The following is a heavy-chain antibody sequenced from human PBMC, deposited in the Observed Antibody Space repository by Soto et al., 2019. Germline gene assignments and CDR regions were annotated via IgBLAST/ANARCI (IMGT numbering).Heavy chain of an antibody. CDR3: AKEPHKDSGSYYNA. CDR1: GFTFSSYA. CDR2: ISGSGGST. Sequence: PGGSLRVSCAASGFTFSSYAMSWVRQAPGKGLEWVSAISGSGGSTYYADSVKGRFTISRDNSKNTLYLQMNSLRAEDTAVYYCAKEPHKDSGSYYNAWGQGTLVTVSS. J-gene: IGHJ4*02. D-gene: IGHD3-10*01. V-gene: IGHV3-23*01.